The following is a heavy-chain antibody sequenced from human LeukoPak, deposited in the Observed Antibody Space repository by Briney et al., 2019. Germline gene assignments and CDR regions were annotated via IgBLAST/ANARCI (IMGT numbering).Heavy chain of an antibody. CDR3: ARDQRYCSSSSCPWEPFDY. J-gene: IGHJ4*02. V-gene: IGHV3-7*05. D-gene: IGHD2-2*01. CDR2: IKQDGSEK. Sequence: GGSLRLSCAASGFTFSSYWMSWVRQAPGKGLEWVANIKQDGSEKYYVDSVKGRFTISRDNAKNPLYPQMNSLRAEDTAVYYCARDQRYCSSSSCPWEPFDYWGQGTLVTVSS. CDR1: GFTFSSYW.